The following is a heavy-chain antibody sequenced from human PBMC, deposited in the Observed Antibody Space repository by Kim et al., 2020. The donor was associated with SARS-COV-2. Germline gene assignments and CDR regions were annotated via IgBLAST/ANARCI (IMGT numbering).Heavy chain of an antibody. Sequence: SETLSLTCTVSGGSISSYYWSWIRQPAGKGLEWIGRIYTSGSTNYNPSLKSRVTMSVDTSKNQFSLKLSSVTAADTAVYYCARMHSSGLDWYFDLWGRGTLVTVSS. CDR3: ARMHSSGLDWYFDL. D-gene: IGHD6-19*01. CDR2: IYTSGST. CDR1: GGSISSYY. V-gene: IGHV4-4*07. J-gene: IGHJ2*01.